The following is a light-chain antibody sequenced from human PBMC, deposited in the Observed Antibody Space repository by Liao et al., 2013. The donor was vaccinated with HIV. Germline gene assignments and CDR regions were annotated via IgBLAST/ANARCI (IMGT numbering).Light chain of an antibody. CDR3: QAWDTNTGVV. V-gene: IGLV3-21*01. Sequence: SYVLTQPPSVSVAPGKTGRITCGGNNIGSKSVHWYQQKAGQAPVLVIYYDTDRPSGIPERFSGSVSGKTATLTITGTQAMDEADFYYQAWDTNTGVVFGGGTKLTVL. CDR1: NIGSKS. J-gene: IGLJ3*02. CDR2: YDT.